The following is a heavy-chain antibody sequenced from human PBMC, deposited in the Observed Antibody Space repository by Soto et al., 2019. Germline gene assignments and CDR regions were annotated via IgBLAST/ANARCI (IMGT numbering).Heavy chain of an antibody. Sequence: ASVKVSCKASGGTFSSYAISWVRQAPGQGLEWMGGIIPIFGTANYAQKFQGRVTITADESTSTAYMELSSLRSEDTAVYYCASTEIDFGVVINPSYYYYMDVWGKGTTVTVSS. CDR3: ASTEIDFGVVINPSYYYYMDV. V-gene: IGHV1-69*13. CDR2: IIPIFGTA. D-gene: IGHD3-3*01. J-gene: IGHJ6*03. CDR1: GGTFSSYA.